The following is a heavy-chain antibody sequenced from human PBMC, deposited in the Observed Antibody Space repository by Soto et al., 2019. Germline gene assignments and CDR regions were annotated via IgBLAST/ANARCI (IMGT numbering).Heavy chain of an antibody. D-gene: IGHD6-19*01. CDR2: ISSSSTI. Sequence: EVQLGESGGDLVQPGGSLRLSCAASGFTFSTYSMNWVRQAPGKGLEWVSSISSSSTIYYADSVKGRFTISRDNVQNSLYLQMHSLRAEDTAVYYCARERGSGWTFDYWGQGTLVTVSP. J-gene: IGHJ4*02. V-gene: IGHV3-48*01. CDR1: GFTFSTYS. CDR3: ARERGSGWTFDY.